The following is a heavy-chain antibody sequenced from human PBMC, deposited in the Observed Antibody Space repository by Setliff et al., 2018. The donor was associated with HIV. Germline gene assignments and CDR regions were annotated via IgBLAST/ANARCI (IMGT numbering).Heavy chain of an antibody. Sequence: SLRLSCAASGFTFVNHDIEWVRQAPGKGLEWVSHIVTAGYTYYLDSVKGRCTISREDARNSGYLQMNSLRDDDTAVYFCARTAYYRDSSGYYSVAFDMWSPGTMVTVSS. CDR3: ARTAYYRDSSGYYSVAFDM. CDR2: IVTAGYT. J-gene: IGHJ3*02. CDR1: GFTFVNHD. V-gene: IGHV3-13*01. D-gene: IGHD3-22*01.